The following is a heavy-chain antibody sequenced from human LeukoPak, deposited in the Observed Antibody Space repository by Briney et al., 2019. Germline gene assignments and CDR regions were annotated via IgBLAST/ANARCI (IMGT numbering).Heavy chain of an antibody. CDR1: GLTFSSYG. Sequence: PGGSLRLSCAASGLTFSSYGMHWVRQAPGKGLEWVAVISYDGSNKYYADSVKGRFTISRDNSKNTLYLQMNSLRAEDTAVYYCAKVRGYTYGDDYWGQGTLVTVSS. D-gene: IGHD5-18*01. V-gene: IGHV3-30*18. CDR3: AKVRGYTYGDDY. J-gene: IGHJ4*02. CDR2: ISYDGSNK.